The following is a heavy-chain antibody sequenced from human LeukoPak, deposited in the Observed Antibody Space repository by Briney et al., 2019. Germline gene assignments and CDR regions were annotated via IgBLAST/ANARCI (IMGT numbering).Heavy chain of an antibody. V-gene: IGHV4-4*07. Sequence: PSETLSLTCTVSGYSISSGYYWSWIRQPAGKGLEWIGRIYTSGSTNYNPSLKSRVTMPVDTSKNQFSLKLSSVTAADTAVYYCARGRQQGGDFDYWGQGTLVTVSS. CDR2: IYTSGST. CDR3: ARGRQQGGDFDY. CDR1: GYSISSGYY. J-gene: IGHJ4*02. D-gene: IGHD6-13*01.